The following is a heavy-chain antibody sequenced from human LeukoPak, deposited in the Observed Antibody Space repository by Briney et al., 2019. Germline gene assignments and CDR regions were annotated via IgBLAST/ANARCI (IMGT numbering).Heavy chain of an antibody. Sequence: SETLSLTCTVSGGSISSYYWSWIRQPPGKGLEGIGYIYYSGSTNYNPSLKSRVTISVDTSQNQFSLKLSSVTAAATAVYYCARWGSGYETGLDYWGQGTLVTVSS. V-gene: IGHV4-59*01. CDR2: IYYSGST. D-gene: IGHD5-12*01. CDR3: ARWGSGYETGLDY. CDR1: GGSISSYY. J-gene: IGHJ4*02.